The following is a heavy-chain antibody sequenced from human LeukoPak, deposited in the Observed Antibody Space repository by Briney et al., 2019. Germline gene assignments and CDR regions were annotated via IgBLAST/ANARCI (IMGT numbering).Heavy chain of an antibody. CDR3: ASHTWRSGRYYFDY. Sequence: GGSLRLSCAASGFTFSNYWMSWVRQAPGKGLEWVANIKQDGSEKYYVDSVNGRFTISRDNAKNSLYLQMNSLRADDTAVYYCASHTWRSGRYYFDYWGQGTLVTVSS. CDR2: IKQDGSEK. J-gene: IGHJ4*02. D-gene: IGHD3-10*01. V-gene: IGHV3-7*01. CDR1: GFTFSNYW.